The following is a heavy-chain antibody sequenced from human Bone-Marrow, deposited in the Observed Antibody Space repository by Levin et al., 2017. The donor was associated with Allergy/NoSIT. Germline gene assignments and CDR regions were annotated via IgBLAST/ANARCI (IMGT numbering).Heavy chain of an antibody. D-gene: IGHD7-27*01. CDR1: GFSVSSEW. V-gene: IGHV3-15*01. Sequence: GGSLRLSCAASGFSVSSEWMNWVRLAPGKGLEWVARIKRNVDGGTTDYAAPVKDRFSISRDDSKNTLHLQMNSLKIEDTAVYYYTALGTREFDSWGQGTLVTVSS. J-gene: IGHJ4*02. CDR3: TALGTREFDS. CDR2: IKRNVDGGTT.